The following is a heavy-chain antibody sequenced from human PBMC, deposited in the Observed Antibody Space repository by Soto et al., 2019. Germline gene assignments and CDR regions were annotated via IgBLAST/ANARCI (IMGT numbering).Heavy chain of an antibody. J-gene: IGHJ6*02. CDR3: ARDGITMVRGVIWPNYYYGMDV. CDR1: GYTFTNYA. Sequence: ASVQVSCKASGYTFTNYAMHWVRQAPGQRPEWMGWINASNGNTNYSQRFQGRVTMTRDTSISTAYMELSRLRSDDTAVYYCARDGITMVRGVIWPNYYYGMDVWGQGTTVT. V-gene: IGHV1-3*01. D-gene: IGHD3-10*01. CDR2: INASNGNT.